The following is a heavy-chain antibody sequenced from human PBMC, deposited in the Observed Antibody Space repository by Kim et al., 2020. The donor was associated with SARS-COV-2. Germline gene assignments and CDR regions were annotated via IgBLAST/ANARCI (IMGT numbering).Heavy chain of an antibody. V-gene: IGHV1-18*01. CDR1: GYTFTSYG. Sequence: ASVKVSCKGSGYTFTSYGISWVRQAPGQGLEWMGGISAYNGNTNYAQKLQGRVTMTTDTSTSTAYMELRSLRSDDTAVYYCARDRIYCSGGSCYSNYYYYYGMDVWGQGTTVTVSS. D-gene: IGHD2-15*01. CDR3: ARDRIYCSGGSCYSNYYYYYGMDV. J-gene: IGHJ6*02. CDR2: ISAYNGNT.